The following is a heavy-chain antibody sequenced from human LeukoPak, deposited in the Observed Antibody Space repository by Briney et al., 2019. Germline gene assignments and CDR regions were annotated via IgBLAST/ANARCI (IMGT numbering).Heavy chain of an antibody. CDR1: GYTFTGYY. D-gene: IGHD3-10*01. CDR3: AGDHAFDGDNWFDP. V-gene: IGHV1-2*06. J-gene: IGHJ5*02. Sequence: GASVKVSCKASGYTFTGYYMHWVQQAPGQGLEWMGRIYPHSGGTIYAQKFQGRVTMTRDTSISTAYMELSSLRSDDTAVYYCAGDHAFDGDNWFDPWAQGTVVTVSS. CDR2: IYPHSGGT.